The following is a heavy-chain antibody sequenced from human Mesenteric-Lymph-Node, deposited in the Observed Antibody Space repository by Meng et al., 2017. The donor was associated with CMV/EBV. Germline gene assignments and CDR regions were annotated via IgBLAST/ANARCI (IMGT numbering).Heavy chain of an antibody. J-gene: IGHJ6*02. D-gene: IGHD3-3*01. V-gene: IGHV3-11*04. Sequence: GESLKISCAASGFTFSDYYMSWIRQAPGKGLEWVSYISSSGSTIYYADSVKGRFTISRDNAKNSLYLQMNSLRAEDTAVYYCARSITIFGVVIEDYYGMDVWGQGTTVTVSS. CDR3: ARSITIFGVVIEDYYGMDV. CDR2: ISSSGSTI. CDR1: GFTFSDYY.